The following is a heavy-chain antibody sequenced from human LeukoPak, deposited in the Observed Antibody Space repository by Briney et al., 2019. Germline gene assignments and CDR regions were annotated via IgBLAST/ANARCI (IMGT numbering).Heavy chain of an antibody. V-gene: IGHV3-33*06. Sequence: GGSLRLSCAASGFTFSSYGMHWVRQAPGKGLEWVAVIWYDGSNKYYADSVKGRFTISRDNSKNTLCLQMNSLRAEDTAVYYCAKATERGTAMALGVDYWGQGTLVTVSS. CDR1: GFTFSSYG. D-gene: IGHD5-18*01. CDR2: IWYDGSNK. CDR3: AKATERGTAMALGVDY. J-gene: IGHJ4*02.